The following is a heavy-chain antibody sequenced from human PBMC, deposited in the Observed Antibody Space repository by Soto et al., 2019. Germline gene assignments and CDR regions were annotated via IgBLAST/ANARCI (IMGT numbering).Heavy chain of an antibody. J-gene: IGHJ4*02. Sequence: SETLSLTCTVSGGSISSGDYYWSWIRQPPGKGLEWIGYIYYSGSTYYNPSLKSRVTISVDTSRNQFSLKLSSVTAADTAVYYCASYDSSGRFDYWGQGTLVTVSS. CDR1: GGSISSGDYY. CDR2: IYYSGST. V-gene: IGHV4-30-4*01. CDR3: ASYDSSGRFDY. D-gene: IGHD3-22*01.